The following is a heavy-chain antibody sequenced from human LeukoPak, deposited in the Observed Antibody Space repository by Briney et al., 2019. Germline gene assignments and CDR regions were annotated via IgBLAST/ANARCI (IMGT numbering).Heavy chain of an antibody. CDR2: ISYDGSNK. CDR1: GSTFSSYA. Sequence: GSLRLSCAASGSTFSSYAMHWVRQAPGKGLEWVAVISYDGSNKYYADSVKGRFTISRDNSKNTLYLQMNSLRAEDTAVYYCASLSGSFTFDYWGQGTLVTVSS. J-gene: IGHJ4*02. D-gene: IGHD1-26*01. V-gene: IGHV3-30*01. CDR3: ASLSGSFTFDY.